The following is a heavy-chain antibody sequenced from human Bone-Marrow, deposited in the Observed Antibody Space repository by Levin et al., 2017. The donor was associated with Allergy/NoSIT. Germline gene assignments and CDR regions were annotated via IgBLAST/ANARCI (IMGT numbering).Heavy chain of an antibody. CDR2: IYWDDDK. J-gene: IGHJ4*02. D-gene: IGHD3-10*01. CDR1: GFSLSSNGVG. CDR3: AHHKFWFGELPFDY. Sequence: TLSLTLSCSFSGFSLSSNGVGVGWIRQAPGQALEWLALIYWDDDKRYSPSLKSRLNITKDTSKNQVVLTMTNMAPVDTGTYYCAHHKFWFGELPFDYWGRGSLVTVSS. V-gene: IGHV2-5*02.